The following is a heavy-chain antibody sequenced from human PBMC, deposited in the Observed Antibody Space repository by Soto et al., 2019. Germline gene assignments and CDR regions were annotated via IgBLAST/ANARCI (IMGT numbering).Heavy chain of an antibody. V-gene: IGHV4-34*01. CDR2: INHSGST. D-gene: IGHD2-2*01. CDR1: GGSFSGYY. J-gene: IGHJ4*02. Sequence: PSETLSLTCAVYGGSFSGYYWSWIRQPPGKGLEWIGEINHSGSTNYNPSLKSRVTISVDTSKNQFSLKLSSVTAADTAVYYCARGGDIVVVPAAEHLNFDYWGQGTLVTVSS. CDR3: ARGGDIVVVPAAEHLNFDY.